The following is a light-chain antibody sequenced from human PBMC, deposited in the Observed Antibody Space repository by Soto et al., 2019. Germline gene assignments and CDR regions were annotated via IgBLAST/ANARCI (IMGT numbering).Light chain of an antibody. CDR1: QSISGT. CDR3: QQYDNWPWT. Sequence: EIVLIQSPATLSLSPGERATLSCRASQSISGTLAWYQQKPGQAPRLLIYGASTRAAGFPARFSGSGSGTDFTLTISSLQSEDFAVYYCQQYDNWPWTFGQGTKVDIK. CDR2: GAS. J-gene: IGKJ1*01. V-gene: IGKV3-15*01.